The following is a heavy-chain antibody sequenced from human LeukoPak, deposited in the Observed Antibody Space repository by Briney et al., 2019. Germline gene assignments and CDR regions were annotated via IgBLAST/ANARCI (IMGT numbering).Heavy chain of an antibody. CDR3: ATTLEYYDILTGYSSLGFDY. D-gene: IGHD3-9*01. Sequence: PSETLSLTCTVSGGSISSYYWSWIRQPPGKGLEWIGSIYYSGSTYYNPSLKSRVTISVDTSKNQFSLKLSSVTAADTAVYYCATTLEYYDILTGYSSLGFDYWGQGTLVTVSS. V-gene: IGHV4-59*05. J-gene: IGHJ4*02. CDR2: IYYSGST. CDR1: GGSISSYY.